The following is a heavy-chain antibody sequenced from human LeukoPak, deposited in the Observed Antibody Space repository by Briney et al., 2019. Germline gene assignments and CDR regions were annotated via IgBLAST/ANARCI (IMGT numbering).Heavy chain of an antibody. CDR3: AKAPSGFGLGTWGYFDS. V-gene: IGHV3-23*01. CDR1: GFMFSVYG. J-gene: IGHJ4*02. Sequence: GGSLRLSCVASGFMFSVYGMHWVRQAPGKGLEWVSAISGSGGDTYYADSVRGRFTISRDNSKNTLFLQMKSLRAEDTAVYYCAKAPSGFGLGTWGYFDSWGQGTLVTVSS. D-gene: IGHD3-10*01. CDR2: ISGSGGDT.